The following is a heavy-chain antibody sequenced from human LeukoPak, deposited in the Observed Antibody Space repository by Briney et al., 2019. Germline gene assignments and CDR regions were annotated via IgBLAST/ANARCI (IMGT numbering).Heavy chain of an antibody. V-gene: IGHV3-74*01. D-gene: IGHD3-9*01. Sequence: GGSLRLSCAASGFTFSSYWMHWVRQVPGKGLVWVSRINSDGSGNSTSYADSVKGRFTISRDTAKNTLYLQMNSLRAEDTAVYYCARDILPGYYTFDSWGQGTLVTVSS. CDR3: ARDILPGYYTFDS. J-gene: IGHJ4*02. CDR2: INSDGSGNST. CDR1: GFTFSSYW.